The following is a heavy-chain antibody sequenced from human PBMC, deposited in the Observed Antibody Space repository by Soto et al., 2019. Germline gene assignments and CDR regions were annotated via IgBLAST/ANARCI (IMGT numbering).Heavy chain of an antibody. CDR1: DYTFAAYW. CDR2: VNPGDSET. J-gene: IGHJ6*02. CDR3: ARHDVIAKLQNGMGL. V-gene: IGHV5-51*01. Sequence: GESLKISCKGSDYTFAAYWIGWVRQLPGKDPEWMGIVNPGDSETRYGPSFQGQVTISADKSINTAYLRWSSLKVSDTAIYYCARHDVIAKLQNGMGLWGQGTMVTVSS.